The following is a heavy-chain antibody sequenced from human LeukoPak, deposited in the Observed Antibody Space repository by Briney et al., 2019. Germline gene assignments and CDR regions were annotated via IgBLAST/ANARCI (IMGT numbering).Heavy chain of an antibody. J-gene: IGHJ4*02. Sequence: SETLSLTCTVSGGSISTYYWSWIRQPAGKGLEWIGRIYTSGSTNYNPSLKSRVTMSVDTSKNQFSLKLSSVTAADTAVYYCARDTSSGWYFSYWGQGTLVTVSS. CDR1: GGSISTYY. D-gene: IGHD6-19*01. CDR2: IYTSGST. CDR3: ARDTSSGWYFSY. V-gene: IGHV4-4*07.